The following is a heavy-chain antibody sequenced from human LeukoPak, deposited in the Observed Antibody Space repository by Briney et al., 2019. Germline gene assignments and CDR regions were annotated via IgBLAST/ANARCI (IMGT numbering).Heavy chain of an antibody. CDR2: ISYDGSNK. CDR3: ARESSSGWYRAFDI. CDR1: GFTFSSYA. V-gene: IGHV3-30-3*01. D-gene: IGHD6-19*01. Sequence: GGSLRLSCAASGFTFSSYAMDWVRQAPGKGLEWVAVISYDGSNKYYADSVKGRFTISRDNSKNTLYLQMNSLRAEDTAVYYCARESSSGWYRAFDIWGQGTTVTVSS. J-gene: IGHJ3*02.